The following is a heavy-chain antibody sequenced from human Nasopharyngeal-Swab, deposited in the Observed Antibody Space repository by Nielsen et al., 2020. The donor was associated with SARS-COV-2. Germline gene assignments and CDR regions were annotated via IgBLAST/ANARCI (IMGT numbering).Heavy chain of an antibody. CDR3: AKDVSLLRGCDAFDR. Sequence: WIRQPPGKGLEWVSSISGGDTSTFYADSVKGRFSISRDNSKNTVFLQMNSLRAGDTATYYCAKDVSLLRGCDAFDRWGQGTMVTVSS. J-gene: IGHJ3*01. D-gene: IGHD3-10*01. CDR2: ISGGDTST. V-gene: IGHV3-23*01.